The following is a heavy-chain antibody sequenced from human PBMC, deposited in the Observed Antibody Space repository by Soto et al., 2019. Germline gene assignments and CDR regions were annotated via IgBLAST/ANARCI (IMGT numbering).Heavy chain of an antibody. D-gene: IGHD3-9*01. CDR1: GFTFSSYG. J-gene: IGHJ4*02. CDR2: IWYDGSNK. CDR3: ARAGPAGRDILTGHSVEPYYFDY. V-gene: IGHV3-33*01. Sequence: GGSLRLSCAASGFTFSSYGMHWVRQAPGKGLEWVAVIWYDGSNKYYADSVKGRFTISRDNSKNTLYLQMNSLRAEDTAVYYCARAGPAGRDILTGHSVEPYYFDYWGQGTLVTVSS.